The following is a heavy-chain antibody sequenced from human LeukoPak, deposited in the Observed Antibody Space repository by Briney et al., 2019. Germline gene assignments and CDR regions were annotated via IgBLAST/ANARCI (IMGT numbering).Heavy chain of an antibody. CDR2: ISSSGSAI. V-gene: IGHV3-48*03. D-gene: IGHD5-12*01. CDR3: ARDTYSGYDWAFDV. CDR1: GFTFSSYE. J-gene: IGHJ3*01. Sequence: GGSLRLSCATSGFTFSSYEMNWVRRAQGKGLEWVSYISSSGSAIYYADSVKGRFTISRDNAKNSLYLQMNSLRAEDTAVYYCARDTYSGYDWAFDVWGQGTMVTVSS.